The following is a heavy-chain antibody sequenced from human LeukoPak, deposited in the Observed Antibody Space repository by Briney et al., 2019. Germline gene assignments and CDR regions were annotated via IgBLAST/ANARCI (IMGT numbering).Heavy chain of an antibody. J-gene: IGHJ4*02. CDR3: ARDLPPVY. V-gene: IGHV3-53*01. CDR1: GLTVSSNY. Sequence: GGSLRLSCAASGLTVSSNYMNWVRQAPGKGLEWVSVIYSGGSTYYADSVKGRFTISRVHSKNTLYLQMNSLRAEDTAVCYCARDLPPVYWGQGTLVTVSS. CDR2: IYSGGST.